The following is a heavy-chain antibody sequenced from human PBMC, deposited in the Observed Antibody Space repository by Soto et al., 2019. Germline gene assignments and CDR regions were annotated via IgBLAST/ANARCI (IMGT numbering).Heavy chain of an antibody. CDR2: IYYSGST. J-gene: IGHJ5*02. Sequence: QVQLQESGPGLVKPLQTLSLTCTVSGGSIRSGGYYWSWIRQHPGKGLEWIGYIYYSGSTSYNPSLKSRVIISVDTSKRQFSLKLSSVTAADTAVYYCARGVSSGWTPTRVDPWGQGTLVSVS. D-gene: IGHD6-19*01. CDR3: ARGVSSGWTPTRVDP. CDR1: GGSIRSGGYY. V-gene: IGHV4-31*03.